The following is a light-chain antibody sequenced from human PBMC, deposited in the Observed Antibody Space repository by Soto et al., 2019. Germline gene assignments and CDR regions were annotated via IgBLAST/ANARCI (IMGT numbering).Light chain of an antibody. CDR2: DVS. V-gene: IGLV2-14*03. CDR3: SSHTSRSTLVV. J-gene: IGLJ2*01. Sequence: QSVLTQPASVSGSPGQSISISCTGTSSDVGDYTYVSWYQHHPGKAPKLMIYDVSDRPSGVSNRFSGSQSGNTASLTISGLQAEDEGDYYCSSHTSRSTLVVFGGGTKVTVL. CDR1: SSDVGDYTY.